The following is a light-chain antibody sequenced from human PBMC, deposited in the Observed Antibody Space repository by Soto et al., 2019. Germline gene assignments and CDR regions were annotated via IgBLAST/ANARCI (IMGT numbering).Light chain of an antibody. J-gene: IGKJ3*01. Sequence: EIVLTQSPGTLSLSPGERATLSCRASQSVGSNYLAWYQQKPGQAPRPLIFGASSRATGIPDRFSGSGARTDFTLTISRLEHEDFAVYYCQQDTTSPFTFGPGPKVDIK. CDR2: GAS. CDR3: QQDTTSPFT. CDR1: QSVGSNY. V-gene: IGKV3-20*01.